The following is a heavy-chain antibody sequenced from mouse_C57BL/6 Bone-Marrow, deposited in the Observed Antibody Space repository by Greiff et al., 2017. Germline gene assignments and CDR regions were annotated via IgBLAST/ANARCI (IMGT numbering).Heavy chain of an antibody. CDR3: ARLEANWDEFAY. V-gene: IGHV1-19*01. CDR1: GYTFTDYY. Sequence: EVQLQQSGPVLVKPGASVKMSCKASGYTFTDYYMNWVKQSLGKSLEWIGVINPYNGGTSYNQKFKGKATLTVDKSSSTAYMELNSLTSEDSAVYYCARLEANWDEFAYWGQGTLVTVSA. D-gene: IGHD4-1*01. J-gene: IGHJ3*01. CDR2: INPYNGGT.